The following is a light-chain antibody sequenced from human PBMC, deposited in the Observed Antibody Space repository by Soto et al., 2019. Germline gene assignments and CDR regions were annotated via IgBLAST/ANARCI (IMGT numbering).Light chain of an antibody. CDR2: KAS. V-gene: IGKV1-5*03. Sequence: EIQMPKSNSTLSASVVYRFKITWLSSQSITTWLAWYQQKPGKAPKLLIYKASNLEVGVPLRFSGSGSETEFTLTISSLQPDDFAIYSCQQYYTYSTWTCGQGPTGDI. CDR3: QQYYTYSTWT. CDR1: QSITTW. J-gene: IGKJ1*01.